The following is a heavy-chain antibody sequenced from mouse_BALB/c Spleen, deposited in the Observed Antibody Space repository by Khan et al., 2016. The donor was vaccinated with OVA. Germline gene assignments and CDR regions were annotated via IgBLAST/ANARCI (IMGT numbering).Heavy chain of an antibody. CDR3: VNHGSSSAWCTY. Sequence: QVQLQQSGAELAKPGASVKMSCKASGYTFTKYWMHWVKQRPGQGLEWIGYINPSTGYTEYNQKFKDKATLTADKSSSTAYMQLSSLTSEDSAVYYCVNHGSSSAWCTYWGQGTLVTGSA. CDR2: INPSTGYT. D-gene: IGHD1-1*01. V-gene: IGHV1-7*01. CDR1: GYTFTKYW. J-gene: IGHJ3*01.